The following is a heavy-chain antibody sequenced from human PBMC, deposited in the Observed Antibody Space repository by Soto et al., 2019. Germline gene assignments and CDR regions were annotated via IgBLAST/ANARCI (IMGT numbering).Heavy chain of an antibody. D-gene: IGHD3-22*01. V-gene: IGHV3-30*18. J-gene: IGHJ5*02. CDR3: AKEHYDSSGYYPNWFDP. Sequence: GGSLRLSCAASGFTFSSYGMHWVRQAPGKGLEWVAVISYDGSNKYYADSVKGRFTISRDNSKNTLYLQMNSLRAEDTAVYYCAKEHYDSSGYYPNWFDPWGQGTLVTVSS. CDR1: GFTFSSYG. CDR2: ISYDGSNK.